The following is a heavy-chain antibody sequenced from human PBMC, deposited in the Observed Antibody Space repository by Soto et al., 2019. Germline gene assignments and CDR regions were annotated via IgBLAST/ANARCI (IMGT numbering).Heavy chain of an antibody. Sequence: QVLLVQSGAELKKPGSSVKVSCKAPGDTFTKFAIHWVRQAPGHGLEWMGGITPMLTVENYAPKFLDTLTITEDESTKTAYMELSSLTPGDTAIYYCARDMIPRPGFVSSAFHLYALDVWGQGATVTVSS. J-gene: IGHJ6*02. V-gene: IGHV1-69*01. CDR3: ARDMIPRPGFVSSAFHLYALDV. CDR2: ITPMLTVE. D-gene: IGHD3-16*01. CDR1: GDTFTKFA.